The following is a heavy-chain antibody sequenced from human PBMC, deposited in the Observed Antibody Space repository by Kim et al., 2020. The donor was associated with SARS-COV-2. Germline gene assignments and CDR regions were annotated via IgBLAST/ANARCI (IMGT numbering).Heavy chain of an antibody. Sequence: DAGHGRFTISRNNAKNTRYLQMNSRRSEDTALYYCAKDTYYYDSSGCFDYWGQGTLVTVSS. V-gene: IGHV3-9*01. CDR3: AKDTYYYDSSGCFDY. D-gene: IGHD3-22*01. J-gene: IGHJ4*02.